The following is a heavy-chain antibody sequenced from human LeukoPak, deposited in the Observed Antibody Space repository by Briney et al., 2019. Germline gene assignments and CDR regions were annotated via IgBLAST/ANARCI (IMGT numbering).Heavy chain of an antibody. V-gene: IGHV3-74*01. D-gene: IGHD3-9*01. CDR2: INSDGINT. CDR3: AKDRRAAYDILTGLDY. Sequence: GGSLRLSCAASGFTFSNYWMHWVRQAPGKGLVWVSRINSDGINTSYADSVKGRFTISRGNAKNSLYLQMNSLRAEDTALYYCAKDRRAAYDILTGLDYWGQGTLVTVSS. CDR1: GFTFSNYW. J-gene: IGHJ4*02.